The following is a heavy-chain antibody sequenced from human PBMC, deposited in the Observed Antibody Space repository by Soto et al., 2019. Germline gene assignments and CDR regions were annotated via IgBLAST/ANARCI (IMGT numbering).Heavy chain of an antibody. Sequence: QVQLVQSGAEVKKPGSSVKVSCKVSGGTFSSYIVNWVRQAPGQGLEWMGRIIPFGSITNYAQRYEGRVTFTADKAATTTYMELNSLTSEDKAVYFCTRDKALNNAPIGMAYWGQGTLVTVSS. D-gene: IGHD1-20*01. J-gene: IGHJ4*02. CDR3: TRDKALNNAPIGMAY. CDR2: IIPFGSIT. V-gene: IGHV1-69*04. CDR1: GGTFSSYI.